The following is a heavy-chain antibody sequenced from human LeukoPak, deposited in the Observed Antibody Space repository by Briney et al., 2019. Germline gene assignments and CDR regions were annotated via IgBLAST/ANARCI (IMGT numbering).Heavy chain of an antibody. J-gene: IGHJ4*02. V-gene: IGHV4-39*07. CDR2: IYTSGST. CDR1: GGSISSSSYY. Sequence: SETLSLTCTVSGGSISSSSYYWGWIRQPPGKGLEWIGRIYTSGSTNYNPSLKSRVTMSVDTSKNQFSLKLSSVTAADTAVYYCARNYYGSGSYYVDYWGQGTLVTVSS. D-gene: IGHD3-10*01. CDR3: ARNYYGSGSYYVDY.